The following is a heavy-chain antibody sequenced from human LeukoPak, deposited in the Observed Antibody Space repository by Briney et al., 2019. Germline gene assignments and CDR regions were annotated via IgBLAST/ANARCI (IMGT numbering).Heavy chain of an antibody. Sequence: GGSLRLSCAASGFTFSSYAMSWVRQAPGEGLEWVSAIRDSGSSTHYADSVKGRFTTSRDNSKNTLFLQMNSVRAEDTAIYYCAKYGPQDSGSSHFDYWGQGALVTVSS. J-gene: IGHJ4*02. CDR1: GFTFSSYA. CDR3: AKYGPQDSGSSHFDY. CDR2: IRDSGSST. D-gene: IGHD1-26*01. V-gene: IGHV3-23*01.